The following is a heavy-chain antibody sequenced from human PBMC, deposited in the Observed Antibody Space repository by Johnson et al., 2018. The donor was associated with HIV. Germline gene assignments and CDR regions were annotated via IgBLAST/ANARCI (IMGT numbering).Heavy chain of an antibody. Sequence: VQLVESGGGLVKPGGSLRLSCAASGFTFSNAWMSWVRQAPGKGLEWVGHIKSRTDGGTTDYAAPVKGRFTITRYDSKNTLYLQMNSLKPEETAVYYCTPVDWGCDCYSGHAFDIWGRGTMVTVSS. V-gene: IGHV3-15*01. J-gene: IGHJ3*02. CDR3: TPVDWGCDCYSGHAFDI. CDR1: GFTFSNAW. CDR2: IKSRTDGGTT. D-gene: IGHD2-21*01.